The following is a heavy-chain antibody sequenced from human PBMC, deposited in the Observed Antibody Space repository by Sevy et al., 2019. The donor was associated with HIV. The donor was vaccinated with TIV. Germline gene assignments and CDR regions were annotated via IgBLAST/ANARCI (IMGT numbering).Heavy chain of an antibody. J-gene: IGHJ4*02. V-gene: IGHV3-74*01. CDR1: GFSFSTSW. Sequence: GGSLRLSCAASGFSFSTSWMHWVRQAPGKGLVWVSRINSDGSSTNYADSVKGRFTISRDNTRNTLYLQMNRLRAEDTAVYYCVFLMGDYGHQDFDYWGQGTLVTVSS. CDR3: VFLMGDYGHQDFDY. D-gene: IGHD4-17*01. CDR2: INSDGSST.